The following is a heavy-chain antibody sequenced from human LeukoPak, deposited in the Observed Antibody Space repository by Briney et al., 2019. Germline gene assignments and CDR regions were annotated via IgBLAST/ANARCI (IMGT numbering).Heavy chain of an antibody. J-gene: IGHJ4*02. D-gene: IGHD1-26*01. Sequence: GGSLRLSCAASGFIFSFYVMHWVRQAPGKGLEWVGRIRNKANNNATEYAASAKGRFTISRDDSKNSLYLEMNSLKAEDTAMYYCARVSGTVDYWGQGTLVTVSS. CDR2: IRNKANNNAT. CDR3: ARVSGTVDY. V-gene: IGHV3-72*01. CDR1: GFIFSFYV.